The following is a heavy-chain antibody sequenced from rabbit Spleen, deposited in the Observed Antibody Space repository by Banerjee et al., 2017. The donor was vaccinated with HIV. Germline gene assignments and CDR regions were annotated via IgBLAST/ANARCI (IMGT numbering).Heavy chain of an antibody. D-gene: IGHD4-2*01. Sequence: QEQLVESGGGLVQPGGSLTLTCTASGFSFSSSYYMCWVRQAPGQGLEGIACIYSGSSGGSWYASWVNGRFTISKPSSTTVTLQLTSLAAADTATYFCARDAGGGGVAEFGLWGQGTLVTVS. CDR3: ARDAGGGGVAEFGL. V-gene: IGHV1S45*01. CDR2: IYSGSSGGS. CDR1: GFSFSSSYY. J-gene: IGHJ3*01.